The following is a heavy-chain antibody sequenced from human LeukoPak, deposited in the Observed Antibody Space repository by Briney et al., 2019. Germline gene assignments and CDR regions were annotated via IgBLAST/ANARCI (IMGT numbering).Heavy chain of an antibody. CDR1: GGTFSSYA. V-gene: IGHV1-69*05. CDR3: ARGTEAGAQYYYDSSGYPQDAFGI. Sequence: SVKVSCKASGGTFSSYAISWVRQAPGQGLEWMGGIIPIFGTANYAQKFQGRVTITTDESTSTAYMELSSLRSEDTAVYYCARGTEAGAQYYYDSSGYPQDAFGIWGQGTMVTVSS. D-gene: IGHD3-22*01. CDR2: IIPIFGTA. J-gene: IGHJ3*02.